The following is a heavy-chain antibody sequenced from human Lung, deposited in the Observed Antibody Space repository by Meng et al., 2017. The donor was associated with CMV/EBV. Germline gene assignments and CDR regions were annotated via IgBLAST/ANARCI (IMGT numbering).Heavy chain of an antibody. V-gene: IGHV1-2*02. J-gene: IGHJ6*01. CDR3: ATTAGITLAEWLLPYNYYGRAV. CDR2: INPNSGGT. CDR1: GYTFTGYY. D-gene: IGHD3-22*01. Sequence: ASXXVSCKASGYTFTGYYMHWVRQAPGQGLEWMGWINPNSGGTNYAQKFQGRVTMTRDTSISTAYMELSRLRSDDTAVYYCATTAGITLAEWLLPYNYYGRAVWGQGNXVTGYS.